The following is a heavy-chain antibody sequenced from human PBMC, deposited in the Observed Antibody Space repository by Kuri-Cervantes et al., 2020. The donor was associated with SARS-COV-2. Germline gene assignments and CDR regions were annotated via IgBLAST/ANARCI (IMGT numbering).Heavy chain of an antibody. V-gene: IGHV3-21*01. Sequence: GESLKISCAASGFTFSSYSMNWVRQAPGKGLEWVSSISSSSSYIYYADSVKGRFTISRDNAKNSLYLQMNSLRAEDTAVYYCARAVVVTAMPFGYWGQGTLVTDSS. J-gene: IGHJ4*02. CDR3: ARAVVVTAMPFGY. CDR1: GFTFSSYS. CDR2: ISSSSSYI. D-gene: IGHD2-21*02.